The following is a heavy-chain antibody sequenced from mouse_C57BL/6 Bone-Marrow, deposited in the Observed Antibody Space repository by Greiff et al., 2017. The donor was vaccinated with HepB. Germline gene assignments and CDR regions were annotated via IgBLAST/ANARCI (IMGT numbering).Heavy chain of an antibody. CDR1: GFTFSDYG. V-gene: IGHV5-17*01. CDR2: ISSGSSTI. Sequence: EVQVVESGGGLVKPGGSLKLSCAASGFTFSDYGMHWVRQAPEKGLEWVAYISSGSSTIYYADPVKGRFTISRDNAKNTLFLQMTSLRSEDTAMYYCARTNYGSSPWFAYWGQGTLVTVSA. J-gene: IGHJ3*01. CDR3: ARTNYGSSPWFAY. D-gene: IGHD1-1*01.